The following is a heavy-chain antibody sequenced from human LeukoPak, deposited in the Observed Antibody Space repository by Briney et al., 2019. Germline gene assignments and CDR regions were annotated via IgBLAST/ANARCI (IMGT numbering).Heavy chain of an antibody. J-gene: IGHJ3*02. CDR2: ISGSGGTT. Sequence: GGSLRLSCAASGFTFSNYGMSWFRQAPGKGLEWVSAISGSGGTTYYADSVKGRFTISRDNSENTLYLQMNSLRAEDTAVYYCAKRDRTVTHAFDIWGQGTMVTVSS. CDR1: GFTFSNYG. CDR3: AKRDRTVTHAFDI. D-gene: IGHD4-17*01. V-gene: IGHV3-23*01.